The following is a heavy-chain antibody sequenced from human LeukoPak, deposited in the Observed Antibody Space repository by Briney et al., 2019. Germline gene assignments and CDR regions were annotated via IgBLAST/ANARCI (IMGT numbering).Heavy chain of an antibody. J-gene: IGHJ3*02. CDR2: IYYSGST. CDR1: GGSISSSSYY. D-gene: IGHD3-10*01. Sequence: SETLSLTCTVSGGSISSSSYYWSWIRQPPGKGLEWIGYIYYSGSTNYNPSLKSRVTISVDTSKNQFSLKLSSVTAADTAVYYCARDSYYYYGSGSQEAFDIWGQGTMVTVSS. V-gene: IGHV4-61*01. CDR3: ARDSYYYYGSGSQEAFDI.